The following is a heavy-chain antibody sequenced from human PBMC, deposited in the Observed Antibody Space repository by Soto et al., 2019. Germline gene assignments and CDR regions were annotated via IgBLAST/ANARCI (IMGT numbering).Heavy chain of an antibody. CDR1: GGSFSGYQ. Sequence: QVQLQQWGAGLLKPSETLSLTCAVSGGSFSGYQWRWIRQTPGKVLECIGGIKDSGNSNYKPSLKSRGTVFLDPPTKQSSLRLSAVAAADTGVYYCARGLILWVWWLSRRGGYSYYLDVWGKGTAVSVS. CDR3: ARGLILWVWWLSRRGGYSYYLDV. D-gene: IGHD2-8*02. CDR2: IKDSGNS. V-gene: IGHV4-34*01. J-gene: IGHJ6*03.